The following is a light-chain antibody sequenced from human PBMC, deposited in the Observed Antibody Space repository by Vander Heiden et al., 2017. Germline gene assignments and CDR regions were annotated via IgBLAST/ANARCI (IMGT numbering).Light chain of an antibody. CDR3: SAWDNSLNAWV. CDR1: SSNIGSRT. V-gene: IGLV1-44*01. J-gene: IGLJ3*02. Sequence: QRVTISCSGSSSNIGSRTVNWYQHLPGTAPKLLIYSNNPRPSGVPDRISASKSGTSASLAVSGLQSEDEADYYCSAWDNSLNAWVFGGGTKLTVL. CDR2: SNN.